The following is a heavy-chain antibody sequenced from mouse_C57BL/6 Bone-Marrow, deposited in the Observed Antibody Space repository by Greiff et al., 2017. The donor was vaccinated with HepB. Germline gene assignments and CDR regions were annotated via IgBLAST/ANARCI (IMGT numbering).Heavy chain of an antibody. J-gene: IGHJ2*01. CDR3: ARDRAVVEGYYFDY. Sequence: DVMLVESGGGLVKPGGSLKLSCAASGFTFSSYAMSWVRQTPEKRLEWVATISDGGSYTYYPDNVKGRFTISRDNAKNNLYLQMSHLKSEDTAMYYCARDRAVVEGYYFDYWGQGTTLTVSS. D-gene: IGHD1-1*01. CDR1: GFTFSSYA. CDR2: ISDGGSYT. V-gene: IGHV5-4*01.